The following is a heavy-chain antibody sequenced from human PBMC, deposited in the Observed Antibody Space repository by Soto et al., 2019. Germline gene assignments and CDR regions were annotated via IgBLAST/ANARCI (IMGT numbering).Heavy chain of an antibody. CDR2: ISPIFGTA. CDR1: GGTXNSYA. V-gene: IGHV1-69*13. J-gene: IGHJ4*02. D-gene: IGHD3-22*01. CDR3: ARADSSGYNDY. Sequence: GXSXKVSFRASGGTXNSYAIRLVRQAPGQGLEWIGGISPIFGTANYAQKFQGRVTITADESTSTAYMALSRLRSEDTAVYYCARADSSGYNDYWGQGTLVTVSS.